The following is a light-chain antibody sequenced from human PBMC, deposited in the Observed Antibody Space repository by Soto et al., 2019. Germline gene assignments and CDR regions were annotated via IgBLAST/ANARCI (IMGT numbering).Light chain of an antibody. CDR1: SSDVGSYNL. CDR3: CSYAGNWV. V-gene: IGLV2-23*02. CDR2: EVS. Sequence: QSALTQPASVSGSPGQSITISCTGTSSDVGSYNLVSWYQQHPGRAPKVMIYEVSKRPSGVSNRFSGSKSGNTASLTISGLQAEVEADYYCCSYAGNWVFGGGTKLTVL. J-gene: IGLJ3*02.